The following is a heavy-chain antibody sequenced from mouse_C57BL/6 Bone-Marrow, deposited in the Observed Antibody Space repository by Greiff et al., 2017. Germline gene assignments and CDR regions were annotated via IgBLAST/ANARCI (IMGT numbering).Heavy chain of an antibody. J-gene: IGHJ2*01. D-gene: IGHD1-1*01. V-gene: IGHV1-74*01. CDR3: AISSYYGSSFDY. Sequence: QVQLQQPGAELVKPGASVKVSCKASGYTFTSYWMHWVKQRPGQGLEWIGRIKPSDSDTNYNQKFKGKATLTVEKSSSTAYMQLSSLTSEDSAVYYCAISSYYGSSFDYWGQGTTLTVSS. CDR1: GYTFTSYW. CDR2: IKPSDSDT.